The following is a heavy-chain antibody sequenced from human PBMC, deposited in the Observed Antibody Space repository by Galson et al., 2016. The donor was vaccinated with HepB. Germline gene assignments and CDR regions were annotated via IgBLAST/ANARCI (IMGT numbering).Heavy chain of an antibody. J-gene: IGHJ4*02. CDR2: IHFSGHT. CDR3: AREFTY. CDR1: GGSISSGGYY. Sequence: TLSLTCTVSGGSISSGGYYWAWIRRPAGKGLEWIGHIHFSGHTNYSPSLKSRVSMSIDTSKDQVSLKLTSVTAADTAVYYCAREFTYWGQGTLVTVSS. V-gene: IGHV4-61*09.